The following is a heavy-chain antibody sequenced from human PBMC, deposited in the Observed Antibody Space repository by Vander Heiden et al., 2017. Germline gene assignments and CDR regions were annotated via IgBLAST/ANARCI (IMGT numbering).Heavy chain of an antibody. D-gene: IGHD6-19*01. V-gene: IGHV3-23*01. Sequence: GGDVLHSGGSLRLFCAASGFTFSSYAMTWVRQAPGKGLEWVSSIRSNGDTTNYADSVKGRFTISRDNSKNSLYLQMNSLRAEDTALYYCAKDGFAVATAMVDYWGQGTLVSVSS. CDR3: AKDGFAVATAMVDY. CDR2: IRSNGDTT. CDR1: GFTFSSYA. J-gene: IGHJ4*02.